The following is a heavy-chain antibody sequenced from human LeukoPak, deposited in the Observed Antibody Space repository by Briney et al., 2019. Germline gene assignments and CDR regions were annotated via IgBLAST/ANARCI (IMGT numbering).Heavy chain of an antibody. D-gene: IGHD3-3*01. CDR2: IIPIFGTA. Sequence: ASVKVSCKASGYTFTSYGISWVRQAPGQGLEWMGGIIPIFGTANYAQKFQGRVTITTDESTSTAYMELSSLRSEDAAVYYCARDGNFWSGYYTGLRRFDPWGQGTLVTVSS. V-gene: IGHV1-69*05. CDR1: GYTFTSYG. J-gene: IGHJ5*02. CDR3: ARDGNFWSGYYTGLRRFDP.